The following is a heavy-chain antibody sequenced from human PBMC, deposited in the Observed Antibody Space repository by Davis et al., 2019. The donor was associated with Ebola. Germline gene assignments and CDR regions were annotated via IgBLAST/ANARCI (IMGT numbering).Heavy chain of an antibody. J-gene: IGHJ5*02. D-gene: IGHD2-2*01. CDR3: ARVPVAGYCSSTSCYWWFDP. CDR2: INADNGDT. CDR1: GYTFTNYA. V-gene: IGHV1-3*01. Sequence: ASVKVSCKASGYTFTNYAMHWVRQAPGQRLEWMGWINADNGDTKYSQRFQGRVTITTDTSASTAYLDLSSLRSDDTAVFYCARVPVAGYCSSTSCYWWFDPWGQGTLVTVSS.